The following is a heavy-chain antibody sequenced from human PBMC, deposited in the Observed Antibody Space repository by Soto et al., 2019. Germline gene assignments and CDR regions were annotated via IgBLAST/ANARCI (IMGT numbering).Heavy chain of an antibody. V-gene: IGHV4-59*12. CDR2: IYNNYSGST. J-gene: IGHJ4*02. D-gene: IGHD2-15*01. Sequence: SETLSLTCNVSGGSMSSYYWSWIRQPPRQGKEWIGYIYNNYSGSTNYNPSLKSRVTISVDTSKNQFSLKLSSVTAADTAVYYCARVAAPRYYYFDYWGQGTLVTVSS. CDR1: GGSMSSYY. CDR3: ARVAAPRYYYFDY.